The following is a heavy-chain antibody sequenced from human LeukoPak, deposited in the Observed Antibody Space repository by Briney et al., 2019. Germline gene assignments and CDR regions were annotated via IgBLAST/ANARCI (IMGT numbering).Heavy chain of an antibody. CDR1: GYSISSGYY. Sequence: SETLSLTCTVSGYSISSGYYWSWIRQPAGKGLEWIGRIYTSGSTNYNPSLKSRVTMSVDTSKNQFSLKLSSVTAADTAVYYCAREKGLWFGDYYYYMDVWGKGTTVTISS. J-gene: IGHJ6*03. V-gene: IGHV4-4*07. D-gene: IGHD3-10*01. CDR3: AREKGLWFGDYYYYMDV. CDR2: IYTSGST.